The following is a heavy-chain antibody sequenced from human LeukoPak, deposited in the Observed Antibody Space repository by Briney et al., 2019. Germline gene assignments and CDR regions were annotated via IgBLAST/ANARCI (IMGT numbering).Heavy chain of an antibody. CDR3: ARDREELLWFGELLSPHNYYYMDV. CDR2: ISSSSSYI. CDR1: GFTFSSYW. Sequence: GGSLRLSCAASGFTFSSYWMSWVRQAPGKGLEWVSSISSSSSYIYYADSVKGRFTISRDNAKNSLYLQMNSLRAEDTAVYYCARDREELLWFGELLSPHNYYYMDVWGKGTTVTVSS. D-gene: IGHD3-10*01. V-gene: IGHV3-21*01. J-gene: IGHJ6*03.